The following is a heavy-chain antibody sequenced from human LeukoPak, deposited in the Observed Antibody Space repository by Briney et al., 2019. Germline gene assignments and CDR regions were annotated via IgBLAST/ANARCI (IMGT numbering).Heavy chain of an antibody. V-gene: IGHV4-39*01. CDR1: GGSISSGSYY. CDR2: IYYSGST. Sequence: PSETLSLTCTVSGGSISSGSYYWGWIRQPPGKGLEWIGNIYYSGSTYYNPSLKSRVTISVDTSKNQFSLKLSSVTAADTAVYYCARSAPHYFDAFDIWGQGTMVTVSS. D-gene: IGHD3-10*01. CDR3: ARSAPHYFDAFDI. J-gene: IGHJ3*02.